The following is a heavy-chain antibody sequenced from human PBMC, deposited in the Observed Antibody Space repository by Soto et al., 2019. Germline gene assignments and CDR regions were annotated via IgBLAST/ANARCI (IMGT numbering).Heavy chain of an antibody. V-gene: IGHV1-58*01. CDR1: GFTFTSSA. J-gene: IGHJ6*02. Sequence: GASVKVSCKASGFTFTSSAVQWVRQARGQRLEWIGWIVVGSGNTNYAQKFQERVTITRDMSTSTAYMELSSLRSEDTAVYYCAADPGYCISTSCYGGVYYYGMDVWG. D-gene: IGHD2-2*01. CDR2: IVVGSGNT. CDR3: AADPGYCISTSCYGGVYYYGMDV.